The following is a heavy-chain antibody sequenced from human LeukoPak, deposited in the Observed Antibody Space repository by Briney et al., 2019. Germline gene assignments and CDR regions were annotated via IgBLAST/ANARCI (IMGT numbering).Heavy chain of an antibody. CDR1: GYSISSGYY. J-gene: IGHJ4*02. Sequence: SETLSLTRTVSGYSISSGYYWGWIRQPAGKGLEWIGSIYHSGSTYYNPSFKSRVTITVDTSMNQFPLKLSSVTAADTAVYYCARVRAVTLDYWGQGTLVTVSS. CDR2: IYHSGST. D-gene: IGHD4-11*01. V-gene: IGHV4-38-2*02. CDR3: ARVRAVTLDY.